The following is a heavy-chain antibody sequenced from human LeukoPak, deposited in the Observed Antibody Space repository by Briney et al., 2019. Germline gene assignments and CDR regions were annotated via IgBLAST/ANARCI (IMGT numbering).Heavy chain of an antibody. CDR1: GFTFSSYA. D-gene: IGHD6-19*01. V-gene: IGHV3-23*01. CDR2: ISGSGGDT. CDR3: AKVSPSSGWPYYFDY. J-gene: IGHJ4*02. Sequence: GGSLRLSCAASGFTFSSYAMSWVRQAPGEGLEWVSGISGSGGDTYYADSVKGRFTISRDNSKNTLYLQMNSPRAEDTAVYYCAKVSPSSGWPYYFDYWGQGTLATVSS.